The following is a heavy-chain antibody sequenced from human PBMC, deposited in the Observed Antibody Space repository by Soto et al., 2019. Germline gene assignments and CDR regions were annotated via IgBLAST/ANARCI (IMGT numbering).Heavy chain of an antibody. CDR3: AREAIAAAGTDGYGMDV. Sequence: SETLSLTCAVSGGSISSGGYSWSWIRQPPGKGLEWIGYIYHSGSTYYNPSLKSRVTISVDTSKNQFSLKLSSVTAADTAVYYCAREAIAAAGTDGYGMDVWGQGTTVTVSS. CDR2: IYHSGST. V-gene: IGHV4-30-2*05. J-gene: IGHJ6*02. D-gene: IGHD6-13*01. CDR1: GGSISSGGYS.